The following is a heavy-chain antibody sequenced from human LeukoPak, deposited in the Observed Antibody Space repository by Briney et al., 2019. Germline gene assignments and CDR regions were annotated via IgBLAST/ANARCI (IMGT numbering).Heavy chain of an antibody. CDR1: GXSISNGLYY. CDR2: VLFTGSA. CDR3: ARRGSGNGGTYAGMDV. Sequence: PSETLSLTCTVSGXSISNGLYYWDWIRQPPGKGPESIGSVLFTGSAWVNPPLNSRVTMSVDTIKNQFSLKLRSVTAGDTAVYYCARRGSGNGGTYAGMDVWGQGTTVTVSS. V-gene: IGHV4-39*01. D-gene: IGHD4/OR15-4a*01. J-gene: IGHJ6*02.